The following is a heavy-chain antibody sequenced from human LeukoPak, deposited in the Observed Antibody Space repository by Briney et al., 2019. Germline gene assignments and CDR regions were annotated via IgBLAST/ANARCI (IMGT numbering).Heavy chain of an antibody. V-gene: IGHV4-34*01. CDR2: IRHSGST. D-gene: IGHD6-13*01. CDR3: ARRGSWSYYYAMDV. Sequence: SETLSLTCDVSGGSFNDYYWSWIRQPPGKGLEWIGEIRHSGSTNYNPSLKSRVTMSVDTSKNQFSPKLSSVTAADTAVYYCARRGSWSYYYAMDVWGQGTTVAVSS. J-gene: IGHJ6*02. CDR1: GGSFNDYY.